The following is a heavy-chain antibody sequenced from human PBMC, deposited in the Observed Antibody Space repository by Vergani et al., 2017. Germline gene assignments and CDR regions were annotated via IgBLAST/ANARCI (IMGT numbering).Heavy chain of an antibody. Sequence: EVQLVESGGGLVKPGGSLRLSCAASGFTFSSYSMNWVRQAPGKGREWVSSISSSSSYIYYADSVKGRFTISRDNAKKSLYLQMNSLRAEDTAVYYCARDRGSGSYRFDYWGQGTLVTVSS. D-gene: IGHD1-26*01. J-gene: IGHJ4*02. CDR1: GFTFSSYS. V-gene: IGHV3-21*01. CDR3: ARDRGSGSYRFDY. CDR2: ISSSSSYI.